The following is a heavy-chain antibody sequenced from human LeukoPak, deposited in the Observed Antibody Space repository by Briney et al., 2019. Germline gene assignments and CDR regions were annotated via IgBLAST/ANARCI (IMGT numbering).Heavy chain of an antibody. D-gene: IGHD5-18*01. CDR1: GGSISSGGYS. CDR2: IYHSGST. J-gene: IGHJ3*02. CDR3: ARGRGYSYGNNAFDI. V-gene: IGHV4-30-2*01. Sequence: SETLSLTCAVSGGSISSGGYSWSWIRQPPGKGLEWIGYIYHSGSTYYNPSLKSRVTISVDRSKNQFSLKLSSVTAADTAVYYCARGRGYSYGNNAFDIWGQGTMVTVSS.